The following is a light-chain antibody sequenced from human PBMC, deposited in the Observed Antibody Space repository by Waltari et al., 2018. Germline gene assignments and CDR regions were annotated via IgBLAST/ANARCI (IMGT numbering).Light chain of an antibody. Sequence: EIVLTQSPATLSLSPGERATLSCRASQSVSSFLAWFQQKPGQAPRLLIFDASKRATDIPARFSATGYGTDFTLTISSLEPEDFAVYYCQQRSNWPSLSFGGGTKVEIK. CDR3: QQRSNWPSLS. CDR1: QSVSSF. CDR2: DAS. V-gene: IGKV3-11*01. J-gene: IGKJ4*01.